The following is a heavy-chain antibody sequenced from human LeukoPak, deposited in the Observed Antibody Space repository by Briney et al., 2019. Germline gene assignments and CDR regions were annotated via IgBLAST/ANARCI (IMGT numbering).Heavy chain of an antibody. CDR3: ARDITMIVCDAFDI. V-gene: IGHV1-18*01. D-gene: IGHD3-22*01. Sequence: ASVKVSCKASGYTFTNYGISWVRQAPGQGLEWMGWISAYNGNTNYAQKLQGRVTMTTDTSTSTAYMELRSLRSDDTAVYYCARDITMIVCDAFDIWGQGTMVTVSS. J-gene: IGHJ3*02. CDR2: ISAYNGNT. CDR1: GYTFTNYG.